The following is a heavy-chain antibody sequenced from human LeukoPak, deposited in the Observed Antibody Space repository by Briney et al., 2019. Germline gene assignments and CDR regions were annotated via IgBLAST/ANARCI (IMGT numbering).Heavy chain of an antibody. J-gene: IGHJ4*02. Sequence: GSLRLSCAASGFTFSDHYMDWVRQAPGKGLEWVGRIYASGSTNYNPSLKSRVTMSVDTSNNQFSLNLSSVTAADTAVYYCARTSARGAQFDYWGQGTLVTVSS. D-gene: IGHD3-10*01. CDR2: IYASGST. CDR3: ARTSARGAQFDY. CDR1: GFTFSDHY. V-gene: IGHV4-59*10.